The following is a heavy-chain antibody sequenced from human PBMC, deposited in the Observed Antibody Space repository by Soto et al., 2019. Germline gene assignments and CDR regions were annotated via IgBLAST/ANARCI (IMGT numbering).Heavy chain of an antibody. CDR1: GYSFTSHL. D-gene: IGHD2-15*01. V-gene: IGHV5-10-1*01. CDR2: IHTSDSYT. Sequence: GESLKISCKGSGYSFTSHLISWVRLMPGQALEWMGRIHTSDSYTNYDPSFQGRVTISVDKSISTAYLRWGSLKASDTTIYYCARQIAGSTCWFLNYWGQGTLVTVSS. J-gene: IGHJ4*02. CDR3: ARQIAGSTCWFLNY.